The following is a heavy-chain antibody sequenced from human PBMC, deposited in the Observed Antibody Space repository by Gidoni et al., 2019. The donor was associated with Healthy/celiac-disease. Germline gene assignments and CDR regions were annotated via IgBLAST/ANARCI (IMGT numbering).Heavy chain of an antibody. CDR1: GFTFSSYT. D-gene: IGHD4-17*01. Sequence: EVQLVESGGGLAKPGGSLSPSCAASGFTFSSYTMNWVRQAPGKGLEWVSSMSSSISYIYYADSVKGRFTISRDNAKNSLYLQMNSLRAEDTAVYYCARDLDGDYINWYFDLWGRGTLVTVSS. CDR3: ARDLDGDYINWYFDL. V-gene: IGHV3-21*01. J-gene: IGHJ2*01. CDR2: MSSSISYI.